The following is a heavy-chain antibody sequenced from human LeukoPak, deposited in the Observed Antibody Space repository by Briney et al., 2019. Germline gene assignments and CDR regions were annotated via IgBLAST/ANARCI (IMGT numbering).Heavy chain of an antibody. D-gene: IGHD3-3*01. V-gene: IGHV1-69*13. CDR3: ARGGGIFGVLTTAHYYGMDV. CDR2: INPILRTS. CDR1: GGTFRSSA. Sequence: SVKVSCKASGGTFRSSAISWVRQAPGQGLEWMGGINPILRTSNYAQKFEGKVTITADESTSTAYMELSSLKSEDTAVYYCARGGGIFGVLTTAHYYGMDVWGQGTTVIVAS. J-gene: IGHJ6*02.